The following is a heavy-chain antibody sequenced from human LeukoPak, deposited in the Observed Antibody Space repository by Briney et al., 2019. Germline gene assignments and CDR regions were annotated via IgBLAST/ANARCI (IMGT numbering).Heavy chain of an antibody. J-gene: IGHJ4*02. CDR3: ARGPENYYDSSGYLDY. CDR2: IIPIFGTA. D-gene: IGHD3-22*01. Sequence: ASVKVSCTASGGTFSSYAISWVRQAPGQGLEWMGGIIPIFGTANYAQKFQGRVTITADESTSTAYMELSSLRSEDTAVYYCARGPENYYDSSGYLDYWGQGTLVTVSS. V-gene: IGHV1-69*13. CDR1: GGTFSSYA.